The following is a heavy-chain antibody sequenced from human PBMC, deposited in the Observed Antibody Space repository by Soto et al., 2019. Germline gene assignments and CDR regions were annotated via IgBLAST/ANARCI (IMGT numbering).Heavy chain of an antibody. J-gene: IGHJ4*02. Sequence: SETLSLTCSVSGGSISSGDSYWNWIRQTPGKGLEYIGYIYYSGSTDYNPSLKSRVTISVDTSKNQFSLKLSSVTAADTAVYYCARERVTLVRGVIINPPYFDYRGQGTLVTVSS. V-gene: IGHV4-30-4*01. D-gene: IGHD3-10*01. CDR1: GGSISSGDSY. CDR3: ARERVTLVRGVIINPPYFDY. CDR2: IYYSGST.